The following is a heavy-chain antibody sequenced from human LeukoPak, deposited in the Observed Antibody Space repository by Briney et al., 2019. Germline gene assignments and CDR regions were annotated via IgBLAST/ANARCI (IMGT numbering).Heavy chain of an antibody. J-gene: IGHJ4*02. Sequence: HPGGSLRLSCAASGFTFSSYAIHWVRQAPGKGLEWVAVISYDGSNKYYADSVKGRFTISRDNSKNTLYLQMNSLRAEDTAVYYCARGYYYESSGYYTHDYWGQGTLVTVFS. D-gene: IGHD3-22*01. V-gene: IGHV3-30-3*01. CDR2: ISYDGSNK. CDR3: ARGYYYESSGYYTHDY. CDR1: GFTFSSYA.